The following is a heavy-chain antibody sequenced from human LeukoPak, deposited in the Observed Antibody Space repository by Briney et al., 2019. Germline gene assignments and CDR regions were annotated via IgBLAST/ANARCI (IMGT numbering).Heavy chain of an antibody. J-gene: IGHJ4*02. Sequence: PGGSLRLSCAASGFTFSSYGMHWVRQAPGKGLEWVAFIRYDGSNKYYADSMKGRFTLSRDNSKSTLYLQMNSLRAEDTAVYYCARDQSGSWLYYFDYWGQGTLVTVSS. CDR1: GFTFSSYG. CDR3: ARDQSGSWLYYFDY. D-gene: IGHD6-13*01. CDR2: IRYDGSNK. V-gene: IGHV3-30*02.